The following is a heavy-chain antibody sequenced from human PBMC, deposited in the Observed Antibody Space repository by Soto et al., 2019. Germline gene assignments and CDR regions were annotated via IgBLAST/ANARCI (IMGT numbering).Heavy chain of an antibody. D-gene: IGHD3-10*01. Sequence: LRLSCAASGFTFSSYGMHWVRQAPGKGLEWVAVISYDGSNKYYADSVKGRFTISRDNSKNTLYLQMNSLRAEDTAVYYCAKERLWFGESSDAFDIWGQGTMVTVSS. CDR2: ISYDGSNK. J-gene: IGHJ3*02. CDR1: GFTFSSYG. V-gene: IGHV3-30*18. CDR3: AKERLWFGESSDAFDI.